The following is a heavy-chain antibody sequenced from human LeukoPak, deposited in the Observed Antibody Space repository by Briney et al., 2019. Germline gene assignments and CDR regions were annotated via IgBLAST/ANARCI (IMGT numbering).Heavy chain of an antibody. V-gene: IGHV4-61*02. Sequence: PSETLSLTCTVSGGSISSGSYYWSWIRQPAGKGLEWIGRIYTSGSTNYNPSLKSRVTISVDTSKNQFSLKLSSVTAADTAVYYCARHLGYYYDSRGAFDIWGQGIMVTVSS. CDR2: IYTSGST. J-gene: IGHJ3*02. CDR3: ARHLGYYYDSRGAFDI. D-gene: IGHD3-22*01. CDR1: GGSISSGSYY.